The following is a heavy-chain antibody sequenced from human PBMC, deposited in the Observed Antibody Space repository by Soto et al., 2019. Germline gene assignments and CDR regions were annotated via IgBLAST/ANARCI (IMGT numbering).Heavy chain of an antibody. Sequence: GASVKVSCKASGYTFTSYGISWVRQAPGQGLEWMGWISAYNGNTNYAQKLQGRVTMTTDTSTSTAYMELRSLRSDDTAVYYCAREKSGYSYGFVFRDNWFDPWGQGTLVTVSS. J-gene: IGHJ5*02. D-gene: IGHD5-18*01. CDR2: ISAYNGNT. CDR3: AREKSGYSYGFVFRDNWFDP. V-gene: IGHV1-18*01. CDR1: GYTFTSYG.